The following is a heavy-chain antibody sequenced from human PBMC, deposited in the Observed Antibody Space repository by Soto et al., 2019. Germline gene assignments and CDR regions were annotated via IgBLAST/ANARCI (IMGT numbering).Heavy chain of an antibody. V-gene: IGHV4-59*01. Sequence: TSETLSLTCTVSGGSISSYYWSWIRQPPGKGLEWIGYIYYSGSTNYNPSLKSRVTISVDTSKNQFSLKLSSVTAADTAVYYCASSRVIAAAGTAYWGQGTLVTVSS. CDR1: GGSISSYY. J-gene: IGHJ4*02. D-gene: IGHD6-13*01. CDR3: ASSRVIAAAGTAY. CDR2: IYYSGST.